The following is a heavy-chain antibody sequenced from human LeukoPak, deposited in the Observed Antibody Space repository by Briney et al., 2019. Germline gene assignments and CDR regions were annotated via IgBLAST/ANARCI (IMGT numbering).Heavy chain of an antibody. D-gene: IGHD3-22*01. J-gene: IGHJ4*02. V-gene: IGHV1-2*02. Sequence: ASVKVSCKASGHIFTGYYIHWVRQAPGQGLEWMGWINPNGGGINFAQKFQGRVTMTRDTSISTAYIELSRLRSDDTAVYYCARGEDYYDSSGYHFDYWGQGTLVTVSS. CDR2: INPNGGGI. CDR3: ARGEDYYDSSGYHFDY. CDR1: GHIFTGYY.